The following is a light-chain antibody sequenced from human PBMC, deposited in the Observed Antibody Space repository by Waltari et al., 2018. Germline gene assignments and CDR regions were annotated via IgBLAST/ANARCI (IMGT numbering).Light chain of an antibody. CDR3: GAWDDRLNVYV. V-gene: IGLV1-44*01. Sequence: QSVLTQPPSASGTPGPRVTISCSGSSYNIGRNALNCYQHLPGTAPTLLIYSHDQRPSGVPDRFSGSKSGTSASLAISGLQSEDEADYYCGAWDDRLNVYVFGTGTRVTVL. CDR2: SHD. J-gene: IGLJ1*01. CDR1: SYNIGRNA.